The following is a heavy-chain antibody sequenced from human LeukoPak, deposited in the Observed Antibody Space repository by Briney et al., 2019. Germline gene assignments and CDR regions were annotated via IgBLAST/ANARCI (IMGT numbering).Heavy chain of an antibody. J-gene: IGHJ3*02. Sequence: ASVKVSCKASGYTFTGYYMHWVRQAPGQGLEWMGWINPNSGGTNYAQKFQGRVTMTRDTSISTAYMELSRLRSDDTAVYYCAREPSITMIVVVITHDAFDIWGQGTMVTVSS. D-gene: IGHD3-22*01. V-gene: IGHV1-2*02. CDR3: AREPSITMIVVVITHDAFDI. CDR2: INPNSGGT. CDR1: GYTFTGYY.